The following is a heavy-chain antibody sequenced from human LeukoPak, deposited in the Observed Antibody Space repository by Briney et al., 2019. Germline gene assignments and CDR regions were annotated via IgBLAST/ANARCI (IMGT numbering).Heavy chain of an antibody. CDR1: GFTFSSHA. CDR3: ARASTDSSSWYVAFDI. D-gene: IGHD6-13*01. CDR2: ISGSGGST. Sequence: PGGSLRLSCAASGFTFSSHAMSWVRQAPGKGLEWVSVISGSGGSTYYADSVKGRFTISRENAKNSLYLQMNSLRAGDTAVYYCARASTDSSSWYVAFDIWGQGTMVTVSS. V-gene: IGHV3-23*01. J-gene: IGHJ3*02.